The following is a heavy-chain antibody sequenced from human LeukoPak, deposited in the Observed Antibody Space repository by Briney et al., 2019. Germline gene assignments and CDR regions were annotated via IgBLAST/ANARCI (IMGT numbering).Heavy chain of an antibody. CDR3: ARGSRAGYDFWSGDRENPKY. D-gene: IGHD3-3*01. J-gene: IGHJ4*02. CDR1: GFTFDDYA. Sequence: GGSLRLSCAASGFTFDDYAMHWVRQAPGKGLEWVSGISWNSGNIGYADSMKGRFTISRDNAKNSLYLQMNSLRAEDTALYYCARGSRAGYDFWSGDRENPKYWGQGTLVTVSS. CDR2: ISWNSGNI. V-gene: IGHV3-9*01.